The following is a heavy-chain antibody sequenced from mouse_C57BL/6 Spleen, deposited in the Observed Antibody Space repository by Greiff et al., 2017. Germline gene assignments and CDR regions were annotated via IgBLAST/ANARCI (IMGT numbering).Heavy chain of an antibody. CDR2: INPNNGGT. D-gene: IGHD1-1*01. CDR1: GYTFTDYN. V-gene: IGHV1-22*01. CDR3: ARGSSYDYFDY. J-gene: IGHJ2*01. Sequence: VQLQQSGPELVKPGASVKMSCKASGYTFTDYNMHWVKQSHGKSLEWIGYINPNNGGTSYNQKFKGKATLTVDKSSRTAYMELRSLTSEDSAVYYCARGSSYDYFDYWGQGTTLTVSS.